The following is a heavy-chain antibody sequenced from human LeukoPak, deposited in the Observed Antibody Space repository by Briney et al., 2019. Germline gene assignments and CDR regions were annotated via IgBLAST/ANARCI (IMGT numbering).Heavy chain of an antibody. J-gene: IGHJ5*02. CDR1: GGSISSHY. CDR2: MYYSGNT. CDR3: ARHHIAVGDIS. D-gene: IGHD2-2*01. Sequence: SETLSLACSVSGGSISSHYWSWIRQPPGKGLEWIAHMYYSGNTKYNPSLKSRVTISVDTSKTQFSLKLSSATAADTAVYYCARHHIAVGDISWGQGTLVTVSS. V-gene: IGHV4-59*08.